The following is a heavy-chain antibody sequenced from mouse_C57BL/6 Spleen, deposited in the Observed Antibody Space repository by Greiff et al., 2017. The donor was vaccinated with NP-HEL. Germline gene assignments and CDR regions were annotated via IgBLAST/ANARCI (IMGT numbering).Heavy chain of an antibody. V-gene: IGHV1-15*01. CDR3: TYYYGSSYEGNYFDY. Sequence: VQLQQSGAELVRPGASVTLSCKASGYTFTDYEMHWVKQTPVHGLEWIGAIDPETGGTAYNQKFKGKAILTADKSSSTAYMELRSLTSEDSAVYYCTYYYGSSYEGNYFDYWGQGTTLTVSS. CDR2: IDPETGGT. D-gene: IGHD1-1*01. CDR1: GYTFTDYE. J-gene: IGHJ2*01.